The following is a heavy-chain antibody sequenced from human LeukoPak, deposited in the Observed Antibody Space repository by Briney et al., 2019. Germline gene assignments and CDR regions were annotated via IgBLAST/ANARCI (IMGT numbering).Heavy chain of an antibody. CDR2: IYYSGST. V-gene: IGHV4-59*08. D-gene: IGHD5-12*01. CDR3: ARLYSGYDLGFDY. CDR1: GGSISSYY. Sequence: PSETLSLTCTVSGGSISSYYWRWIRQPQGKGLEWIGYIYYSGSTNYNPSLKSRVTISVDTSKNQFSLKLSSVTAADTAVYYCARLYSGYDLGFDYWGQGTLVTVSS. J-gene: IGHJ4*02.